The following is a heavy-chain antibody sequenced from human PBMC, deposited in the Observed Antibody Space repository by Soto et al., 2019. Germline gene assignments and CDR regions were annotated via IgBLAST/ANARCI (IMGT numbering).Heavy chain of an antibody. D-gene: IGHD3-10*01. CDR1: GGTFNGYG. CDR3: ARGVSNSGAYYTGPSAYDL. J-gene: IGHJ3*01. CDR2: TVPVFDTS. Sequence: QVQLVQSGAVVKKPGSSVEVFCKASGGTFNGYGISWVRQAPGQGLEWMGGTVPVFDTSNYAPRFQGRVTITADKSTSTAYMELSSVRSEDTAIYFCARGVSNSGAYYTGPSAYDLWGQGTLVIVSS. V-gene: IGHV1-69*06.